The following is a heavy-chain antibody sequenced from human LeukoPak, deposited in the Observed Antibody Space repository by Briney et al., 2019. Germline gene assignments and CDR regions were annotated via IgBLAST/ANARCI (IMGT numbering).Heavy chain of an antibody. V-gene: IGHV4-61*01. D-gene: IGHD3-22*01. CDR1: GGSISSGSYY. CDR2: IYYSGST. J-gene: IGHJ6*03. Sequence: SETLSLTCTVSGGSISSGSYYWSWIRQPPGKGLEWIGYIYYSGSTYYNPSLRSRVTISVDTSKNQFSLKLSSVTAADTAVYYCARSSEGRYYYDSSGFSYYYYYMDVWGKGTTITISS. CDR3: ARSSEGRYYYDSSGFSYYYYYMDV.